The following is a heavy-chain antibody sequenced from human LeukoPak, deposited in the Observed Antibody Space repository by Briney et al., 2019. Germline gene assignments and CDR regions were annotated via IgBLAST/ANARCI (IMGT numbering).Heavy chain of an antibody. CDR3: ARAGIAVAGTRLDY. Sequence: SETLSLTCTVSGGSISSGGYYWSWIRQHPGKGLEWIGEINHSGSTNYNPSLKSRVTISVDTSKNQFSLKLSSVTAADTAVYYCARAGIAVAGTRLDYWGQGTLVTVSS. V-gene: IGHV4-31*03. CDR1: GGSISSGGYY. D-gene: IGHD6-19*01. CDR2: INHSGST. J-gene: IGHJ4*02.